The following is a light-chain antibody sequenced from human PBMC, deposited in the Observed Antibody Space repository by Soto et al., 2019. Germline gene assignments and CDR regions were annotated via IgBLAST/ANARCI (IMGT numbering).Light chain of an antibody. Sequence: DIQMTQSPSTLSAAVGDRGTITCRASQSISSCLAWYQQKPGKAPKVLIYDASSLESGVPSRFSGSGSGTEFTLTISSLQPDDFATYYCQQYNNYPLTFGQGTKVETK. CDR3: QQYNNYPLT. CDR2: DAS. V-gene: IGKV1-5*01. CDR1: QSISSC. J-gene: IGKJ1*01.